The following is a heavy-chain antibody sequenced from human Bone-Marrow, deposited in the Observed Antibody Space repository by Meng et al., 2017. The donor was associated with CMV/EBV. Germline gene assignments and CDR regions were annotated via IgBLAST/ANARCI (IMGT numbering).Heavy chain of an antibody. D-gene: IGHD6-6*01. CDR3: ARGLGYSSSSVGY. V-gene: IGHV3-74*01. CDR2: INSDGSST. J-gene: IGHJ4*02. Sequence: GESLKISCAASGFTFSSYWMHWVRQAPGKGLVWVSRINSDGSSTSYADSVKGRFTISRDNSKNTLYLQMNSLRAEDTAVYYCARGLGYSSSSVGYWGQGTLVTVSS. CDR1: GFTFSSYW.